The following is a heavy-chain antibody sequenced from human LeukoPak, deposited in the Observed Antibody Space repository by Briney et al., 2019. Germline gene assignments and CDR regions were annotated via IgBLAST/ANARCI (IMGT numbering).Heavy chain of an antibody. V-gene: IGHV5-51*01. Sequence: GESLKISCKGSGYSFANYFIAWVRQMPGKGLEWMGIIYPGDSDTRYSPSFQDQVTISADKSINTAYLQWSSLKASDTAMYYCARRRLANKKYYYYYYGLDVWGQGTTVTVSS. CDR3: ARRRLANKKYYYYYYGLDV. CDR1: GYSFANYF. J-gene: IGHJ6*02. D-gene: IGHD3-9*01. CDR2: IYPGDSDT.